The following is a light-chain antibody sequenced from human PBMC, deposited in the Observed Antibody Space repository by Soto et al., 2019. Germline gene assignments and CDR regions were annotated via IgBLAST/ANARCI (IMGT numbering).Light chain of an antibody. CDR2: EVS. CDR3: SSYTSSSTPYV. V-gene: IGLV2-14*01. J-gene: IGLJ1*01. CDR1: SSDVGGYNY. Sequence: QSALTQPASVSGSPGQSITISCTGTSSDVGGYNYVSWYQQHPGKAPKLMIYEVSNRPSGVSNRFSGSKSGNTASLTIAGLHAEDEADYCCSSYTSSSTPYVFGTGTKLTVL.